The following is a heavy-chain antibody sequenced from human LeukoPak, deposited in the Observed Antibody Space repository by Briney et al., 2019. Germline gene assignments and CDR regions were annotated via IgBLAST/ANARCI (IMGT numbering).Heavy chain of an antibody. D-gene: IGHD1-26*01. V-gene: IGHV4-39*07. Sequence: SETLSLTCTVSGGSISSSSYYWGWIRQPPGKGLEWIGSIYYSGSTYYNPSLKSRVTLSVDTAKNQFSLKLSSVTAADTAVYYCARAVGAISMAFDYWGQGTLVTVSS. CDR2: IYYSGST. CDR1: GGSISSSSYY. J-gene: IGHJ4*02. CDR3: ARAVGAISMAFDY.